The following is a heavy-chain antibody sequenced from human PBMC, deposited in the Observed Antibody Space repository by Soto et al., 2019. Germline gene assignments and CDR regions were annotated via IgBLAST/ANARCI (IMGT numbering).Heavy chain of an antibody. D-gene: IGHD3-10*01. CDR1: GGSISSRTFW. CDR3: ARHPRDDYNYGGSGIFDY. V-gene: IGHV4-39*01. Sequence: QLQLQESGPGLVKPSETLSLTCSVSGGSISSRTFWWAWIRQPPGKGLGWIGDMDYSGSSYSSPSLKSRVILSVDTSKNQLSLTLNSVTAADTAVYYCARHPRDDYNYGGSGIFDYWGQGTLVTVSS. J-gene: IGHJ4*02. CDR2: MDYSGSS.